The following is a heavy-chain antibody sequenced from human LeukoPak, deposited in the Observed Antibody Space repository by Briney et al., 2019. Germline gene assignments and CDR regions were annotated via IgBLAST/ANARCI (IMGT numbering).Heavy chain of an antibody. D-gene: IGHD5-24*01. V-gene: IGHV4-59*08. J-gene: IGHJ4*02. CDR3: ARQKMATIVDYFDY. CDR2: IYYSGST. CDR1: GGSISSHY. Sequence: KTSETLSLTCTVSGGSISSHYWSWIRQPPGKGLEWIGYIYYSGSTNYNPSLKSRVTISVDTSKNQFSLKLGSVTAADTAVYYCARQKMATIVDYFDYWGQGTLVTVSS.